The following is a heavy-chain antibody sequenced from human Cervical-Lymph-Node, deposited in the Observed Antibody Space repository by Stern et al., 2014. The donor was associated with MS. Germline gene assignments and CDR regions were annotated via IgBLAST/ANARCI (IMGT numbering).Heavy chain of an antibody. CDR3: ARPLKRPSSYFDY. CDR2: IYYSGST. Sequence: QVQLQESGPGLVKPWETLSLTCTVSGGSISSSSYYWGWNRQPPGKGLEWIGRIYYSGSTYYNPSLKSRVSISVDTSKNQFSLKQTSVTAADTAVYYCARPLKRPSSYFDYWGQGTLVTVSS. CDR1: GGSISSSSYY. J-gene: IGHJ4*02. D-gene: IGHD3-10*01. V-gene: IGHV4-39*01.